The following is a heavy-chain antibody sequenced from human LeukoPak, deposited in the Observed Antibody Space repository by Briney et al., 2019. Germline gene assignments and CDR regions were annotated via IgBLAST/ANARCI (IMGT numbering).Heavy chain of an antibody. V-gene: IGHV4-31*03. D-gene: IGHD5-12*01. CDR1: GGSISSGGYY. Sequence: TLSLTCTVSGGSISSGGYYWSWIRQHPGKGLEWIGYIYYSGSTYYNPSLKSRVTISVDTSKNQFSLKLSSVTAADTAVYYCARARIPSGYDSGPYYFDYWGQGTLVTVSS. CDR3: ARARIPSGYDSGPYYFDY. CDR2: IYYSGST. J-gene: IGHJ4*02.